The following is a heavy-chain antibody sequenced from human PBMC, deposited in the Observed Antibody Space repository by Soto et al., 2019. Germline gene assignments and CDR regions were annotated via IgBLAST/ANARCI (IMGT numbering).Heavy chain of an antibody. CDR3: TTTTVNFDY. J-gene: IGHJ4*02. D-gene: IGHD4-17*01. CDR2: IRSKANSYAT. V-gene: IGHV3-73*01. Sequence: GGPLRLSWAASGFTFSGSAMHGVRQASGKGLEWVGRIRSKANSYATAYAASVKGRFTISRDDSKNTAYLQMNSLNTEDTAVYYCTTTTVNFDYWGQGTLVTVSS. CDR1: GFTFSGSA.